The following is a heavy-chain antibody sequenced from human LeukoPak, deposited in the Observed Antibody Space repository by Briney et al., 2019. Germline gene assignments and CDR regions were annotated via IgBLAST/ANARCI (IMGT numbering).Heavy chain of an antibody. D-gene: IGHD3-10*01. CDR1: GFTFSSYW. Sequence: GGSLRLSCAASGFTFSSYWMHWVRQAPGKGLVWVSRINSDGSSTSYADSVNGRFTISRDNAKNTLYLQMNSLRAEDTAVYYCAGARNYYYGSGSYYLFAFDIWGQGTMVTVSS. V-gene: IGHV3-74*01. CDR3: AGARNYYYGSGSYYLFAFDI. J-gene: IGHJ3*02. CDR2: INSDGSST.